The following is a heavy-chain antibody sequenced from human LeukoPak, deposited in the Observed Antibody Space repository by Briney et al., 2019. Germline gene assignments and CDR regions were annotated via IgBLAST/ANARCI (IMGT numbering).Heavy chain of an antibody. CDR3: VKDLMGRFLMGGTTAYLHH. D-gene: IGHD1-1*01. Sequence: PGGSLRLSCAASGFTFSSYEMNWVRQAPGKGLEWVSYISGSGSTIYYAASVQGRFTISRDDAKNSLYLQMNSLRVEDMAVYYCVKDLMGRFLMGGTTAYLHHWGQGTLVTVSS. V-gene: IGHV3-48*03. J-gene: IGHJ1*01. CDR1: GFTFSSYE. CDR2: ISGSGSTI.